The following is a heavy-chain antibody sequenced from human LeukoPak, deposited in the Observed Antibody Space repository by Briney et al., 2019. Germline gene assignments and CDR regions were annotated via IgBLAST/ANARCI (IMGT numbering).Heavy chain of an antibody. CDR2: ISAYNGNT. J-gene: IGHJ4*02. CDR1: GYTFTDYY. Sequence: ASVKVSCKASGYTFTDYYMHWVRQAPGQGLEWMGWISAYNGNTNYAQKLQGRVTMTTDTSTSTAYMELRSLRSDDTAVYYCARDRSGGSDYWGQGTLVTVSS. D-gene: IGHD3-10*01. V-gene: IGHV1-18*04. CDR3: ARDRSGGSDY.